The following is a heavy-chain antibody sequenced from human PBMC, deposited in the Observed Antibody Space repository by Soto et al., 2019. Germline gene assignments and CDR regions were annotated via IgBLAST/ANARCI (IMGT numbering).Heavy chain of an antibody. J-gene: IGHJ4*02. V-gene: IGHV3-23*01. CDR2: ISGSGGST. D-gene: IGHD1-7*01. CDR1: GFTFSSYA. CDR3: ANYHPWNYGSFDY. Sequence: EVQLLESGGGLVQPGGSLRLSCAASGFTFSSYAMSWVRQAPGKGLEWVSAISGSGGSTYYADSVKGRFTISRDNSKNKMYLQMTSLRAEDTAVYYCANYHPWNYGSFDYWGQGTLVTVSS.